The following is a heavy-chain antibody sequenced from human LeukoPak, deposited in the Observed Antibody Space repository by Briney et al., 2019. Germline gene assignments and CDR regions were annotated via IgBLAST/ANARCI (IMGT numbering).Heavy chain of an antibody. CDR1: DDSITNYF. CDR3: ARGRVAYSAYYFDY. Sequence: SETLSLTCTVSDDSITNYFWSWIRQPPGKGLEWIGYIYYTGNTNYKPSLKSRVTISVDTSTNQFSLRLRSVTAADTAVYYCARGRVAYSAYYFDYWGRGTLVTVSS. CDR2: IYYTGNT. J-gene: IGHJ4*02. D-gene: IGHD2-15*01. V-gene: IGHV4-59*01.